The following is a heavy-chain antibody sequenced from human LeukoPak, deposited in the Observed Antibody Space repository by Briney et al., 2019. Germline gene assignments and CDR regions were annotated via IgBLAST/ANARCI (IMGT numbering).Heavy chain of an antibody. V-gene: IGHV3-30*18. CDR1: GFTFSSYG. CDR3: AKDGSDYGEEADY. D-gene: IGHD4-17*01. CDR2: ISYDGSNK. J-gene: IGHJ4*02. Sequence: GGSLRLSCAASGFTFSSYGMHRVRQAPGKGLEWVAVISYDGSNKYYADSVKGRFTISRDNSKNTLYLQMNSLRAEDTAVYYCAKDGSDYGEEADYWGQGTLVTVSS.